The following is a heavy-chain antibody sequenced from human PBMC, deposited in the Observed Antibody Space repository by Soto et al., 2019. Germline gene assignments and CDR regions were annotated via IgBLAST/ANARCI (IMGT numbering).Heavy chain of an antibody. V-gene: IGHV4-34*01. J-gene: IGHJ6*01. CDR2: INPPPRT. Sequence: AEARWLSCAVCGGSLSVTYWSWLHQPPGKRLEFLGRINPPPRTNCHPSRNSRVTISVDTSKNQFSLKPSSVAAADTAVYYCARGVLVHHSYYYGMNVWGQGTKVTVSS. D-gene: IGHD6-6*01. CDR1: GGSLSVTY. CDR3: ARGVLVHHSYYYGMNV.